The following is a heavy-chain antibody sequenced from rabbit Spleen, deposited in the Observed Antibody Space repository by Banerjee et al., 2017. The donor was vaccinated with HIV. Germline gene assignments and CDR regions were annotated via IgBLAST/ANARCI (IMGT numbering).Heavy chain of an antibody. CDR1: GFSFTDKDV. Sequence: QEQLVESGGGLVQPEGSLTLTCKASGFSFTDKDVMCWVRQAPGKGLEWIACINVVTGKAVYASWAKGRFTFSKTSSTTVTLQMTSLTAADTATYFCARGSATMTLVITGYYLSLWGPGTLVTVS. CDR3: ARGSATMTLVITGYYLSL. CDR2: INVVTGKA. D-gene: IGHD2-1*01. J-gene: IGHJ4*01. V-gene: IGHV1S45*01.